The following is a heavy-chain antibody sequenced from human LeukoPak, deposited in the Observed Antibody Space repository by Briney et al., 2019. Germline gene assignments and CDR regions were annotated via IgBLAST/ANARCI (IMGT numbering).Heavy chain of an antibody. J-gene: IGHJ3*02. V-gene: IGHV4-34*01. CDR3: ARSLLWPTGAFDI. CDR1: GGTFRGYY. CDR2: INHSGST. Sequence: SETLSLTCVVYGGTFRGYYWNWIRQSPGKGLEWIGEINHSGSTTYNPAFKCRVTISVDTSKRQFSRKLNSLTAADTALYFCARSLLWPTGAFDIWDQGTMVIVSS. D-gene: IGHD2/OR15-2a*01.